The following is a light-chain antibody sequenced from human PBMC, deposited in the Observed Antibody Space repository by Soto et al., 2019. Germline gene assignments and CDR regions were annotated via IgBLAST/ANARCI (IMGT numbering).Light chain of an antibody. V-gene: IGKV1D-13*01. J-gene: IGKJ3*01. Sequence: AIQLTQSPSSLSAYVGESVSITCRASQGISSALASYQQKTGRAPKLLIIDASSLEGGVPSRFSGSRSGTDFTLTGSSLQPEDFATYYCQQFDDYPFTFGPGTKVDIK. CDR3: QQFDDYPFT. CDR2: DAS. CDR1: QGISSA.